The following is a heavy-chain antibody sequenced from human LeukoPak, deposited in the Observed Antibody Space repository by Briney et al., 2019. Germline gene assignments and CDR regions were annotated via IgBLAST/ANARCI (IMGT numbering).Heavy chain of an antibody. CDR2: INPNSGGT. D-gene: IGHD4-4*01. CDR3: ARVGGNSDYYGMDV. Sequence: GASVKVSCKASGYTFTGYYMHWVRQAPGQGLEWMGWINPNSGGTNYAQKFQGRVTMTRDTSISTAYMELSRLRSDDTAVYYCARVGGNSDYYGMDVWGQGTTVTVSS. CDR1: GYTFTGYY. J-gene: IGHJ6*02. V-gene: IGHV1-2*02.